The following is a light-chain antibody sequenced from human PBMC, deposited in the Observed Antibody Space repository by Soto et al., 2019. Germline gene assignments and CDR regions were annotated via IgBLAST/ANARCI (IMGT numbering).Light chain of an antibody. J-gene: IGLJ2*01. CDR1: TGAVTSGHY. Sequence: QSVVTQEPSLTVSPGGSVTLTCASSTGAVTSGHYPSWYQQKPGQAPRTLIYDTNAQHSWTPARFSGSLIGGKAALTLSGAQPEDEADYFCLVSCSDYMIFGGGTKLTVL. V-gene: IGLV7-46*01. CDR2: DTN. CDR3: LVSCSDYMI.